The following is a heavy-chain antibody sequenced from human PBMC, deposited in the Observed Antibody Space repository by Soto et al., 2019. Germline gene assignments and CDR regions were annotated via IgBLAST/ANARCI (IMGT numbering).Heavy chain of an antibody. CDR3: EMVVRADNGIDF. CDR2: ISHDGSNE. J-gene: IGHJ6*02. CDR1: GFIFSRYA. V-gene: IGHV3-30*03. Sequence: QVQLVESGGGVVQPGRSLRLSCAASGFIFSRYAMNWVRQAPGKGLEWVSVISHDGSNEYYADSMEGRFTISRDNSKNTMYVQLNSLRVEDTAVYYCEMVVRADNGIDFWGQGTTVTVSS. D-gene: IGHD2-15*01.